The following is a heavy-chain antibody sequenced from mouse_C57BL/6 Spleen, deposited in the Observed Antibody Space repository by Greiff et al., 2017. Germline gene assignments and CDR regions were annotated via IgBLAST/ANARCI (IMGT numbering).Heavy chain of an antibody. Sequence: VQLQQSGPELVKPGASVKISCKASGYTFTDYYMNWVKQSHGKSLEWIGDINPNNGGTSYNQKLKGQATLTVDKSSSTAYLELRSLTSEDSAVYCCARQLRLRGFAYWGQGTLVTVSA. CDR3: ARQLRLRGFAY. D-gene: IGHD3-2*02. V-gene: IGHV1-26*01. CDR1: GYTFTDYY. J-gene: IGHJ3*01. CDR2: INPNNGGT.